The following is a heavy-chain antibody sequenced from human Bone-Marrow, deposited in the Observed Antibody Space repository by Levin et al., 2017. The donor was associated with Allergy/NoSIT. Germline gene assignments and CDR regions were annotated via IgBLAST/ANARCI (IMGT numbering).Heavy chain of an antibody. V-gene: IGHV1-3*01. D-gene: IGHD6-13*01. CDR1: GYSFTSYA. CDR3: AMSSAWYHDALNI. CDR2: INGGSGNT. J-gene: IGHJ3*02. Sequence: GESLKISCKASGYSFTSYAMHWVRQAPGQSLEWMGWINGGSGNTKYSQNFQGRVTFTSDTSASTAYMELSSLRSEDTALYFCAMSSAWYHDALNIWSQGTIVTVSS.